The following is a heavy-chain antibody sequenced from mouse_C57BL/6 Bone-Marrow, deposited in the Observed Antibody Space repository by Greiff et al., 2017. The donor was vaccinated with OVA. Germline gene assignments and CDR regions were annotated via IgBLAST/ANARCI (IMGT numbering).Heavy chain of an antibody. V-gene: IGHV3-6*01. D-gene: IGHD3-3*01. Sequence: EVKLVESGPGLVKPSQSLSLTCSVTGYSITSGYYWNWIRQFPGNKLEWMGYISYDGSNNYNPSLKNRISITRDTSKNQFFLKLNSVTTEDTATYYCARRGPIYAMDYWGQGTSVTVSS. CDR2: ISYDGSN. J-gene: IGHJ4*01. CDR3: ARRGPIYAMDY. CDR1: GYSITSGYY.